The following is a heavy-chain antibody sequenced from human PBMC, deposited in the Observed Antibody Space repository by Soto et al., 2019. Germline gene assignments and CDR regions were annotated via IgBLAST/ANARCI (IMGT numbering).Heavy chain of an antibody. J-gene: IGHJ4*02. CDR1: GYTFSSIG. CDR2: ISPHKDDT. CDR3: ARDLDGSGSYYTNY. V-gene: IGHV1-18*01. Sequence: ASVKVSCKTSGYTFSSIGISWVRQAPGQGLEWMGWISPHKDDTYYAQRLQGRVAMTTDTSTSTAYMELRSLRSDDTAVYFCARDLDGSGSYYTNYWGQGTLVTVSS. D-gene: IGHD3-10*01.